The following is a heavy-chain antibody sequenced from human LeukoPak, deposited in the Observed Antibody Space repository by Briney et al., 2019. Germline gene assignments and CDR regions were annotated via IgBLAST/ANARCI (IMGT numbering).Heavy chain of an antibody. CDR3: ATETNGRHYDY. Sequence: GGSLRLSCAASGFSFSNYWMHWVRQAPGEGLVWVTRINSDETGTSYADSVKGRFTISRDNAKNTLYLQMNSLRAEDTAVYYCATETNGRHYDYWGQGTLLTVSS. J-gene: IGHJ4*02. D-gene: IGHD1-14*01. CDR2: INSDETGT. CDR1: GFSFSNYW. V-gene: IGHV3-74*01.